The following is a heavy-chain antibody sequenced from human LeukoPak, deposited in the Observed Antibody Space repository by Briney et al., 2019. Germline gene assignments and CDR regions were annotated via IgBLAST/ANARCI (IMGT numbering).Heavy chain of an antibody. CDR2: IYSGGST. J-gene: IGHJ4*02. Sequence: PGGSLRLSCAASGFTVSSNYMSWVRQAPGKGLEWVSVIYSGGSTYYADSVKGRFTISRDNSKNTPYLQMNSLRPEDTAVYYCARVGYSSGWYRQWGQGTLVTVSS. CDR3: ARVGYSSGWYRQ. V-gene: IGHV3-66*01. D-gene: IGHD6-19*01. CDR1: GFTVSSNY.